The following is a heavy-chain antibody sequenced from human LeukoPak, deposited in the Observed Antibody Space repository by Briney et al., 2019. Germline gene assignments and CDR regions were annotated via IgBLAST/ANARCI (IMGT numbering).Heavy chain of an antibody. J-gene: IGHJ5*02. CDR1: GLPVVSNY. V-gene: IGHV3-53*01. CDR3: ARQGSGYSNWFDP. Sequence: GGPLGFSCQASGLPVVSNYISGVGQPPGKGLSWVSVTYSGGSTYYADSVKGRFTISRDNSKNTLYLQMNSLRAEDTAVYYCARQGSGYSNWFDPWGQGTLVTVSS. D-gene: IGHD3-22*01. CDR2: TYSGGST.